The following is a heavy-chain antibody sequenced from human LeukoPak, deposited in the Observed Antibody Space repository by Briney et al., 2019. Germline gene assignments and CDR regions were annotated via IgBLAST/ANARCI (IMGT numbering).Heavy chain of an antibody. V-gene: IGHV3-48*01. D-gene: IGHD3-10*01. CDR2: ISSSSSTI. J-gene: IGHJ3*02. Sequence: QPGGSLRLSCAASGFTFSSYSMNWVRQAPGKGLEWVSYISSSSSTIYYADSVKGRFTISRDNAKNSLYLQMNSLRAEDTAVYYCARGFGITMVRGAMGRAFDIWGQGTMVTVSS. CDR3: ARGFGITMVRGAMGRAFDI. CDR1: GFTFSSYS.